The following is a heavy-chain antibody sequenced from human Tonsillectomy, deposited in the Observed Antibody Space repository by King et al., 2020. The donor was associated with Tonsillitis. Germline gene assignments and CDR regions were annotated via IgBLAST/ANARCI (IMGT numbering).Heavy chain of an antibody. J-gene: IGHJ3*02. D-gene: IGHD3-10*01. CDR3: STDYGHLRFGELLREEAFDI. CDR1: GFTFTNAW. V-gene: IGHV3-15*01. CDR2: IKSKTDGGTT. Sequence: DVQLVESGGGLVKPGGSLRLSCAASGFTFTNAWMSWVRQAPGKGLEWVGRIKSKTDGGTTDYAAPVKGRFTISRDDSKNTLYLQMNSLKTDDTAVYYCSTDYGHLRFGELLREEAFDIWGQGTMVIVSS.